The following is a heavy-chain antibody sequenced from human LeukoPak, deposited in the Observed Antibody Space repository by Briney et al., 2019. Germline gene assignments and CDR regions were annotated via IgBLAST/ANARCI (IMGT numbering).Heavy chain of an antibody. CDR1: GGSVSSGSYY. Sequence: SETLSLTCTVSGGSVSSGSYYWSWIRQPPGKGLEWIGYIYYSGSTNYNPSLKSRVTISVDTSKNQFSLKLSSVTAADTAVYYCARAADSYYYYYGMDVWGKGTTVTVSS. V-gene: IGHV4-61*01. CDR3: ARAADSYYYYYGMDV. J-gene: IGHJ6*04. CDR2: IYYSGST. D-gene: IGHD2-15*01.